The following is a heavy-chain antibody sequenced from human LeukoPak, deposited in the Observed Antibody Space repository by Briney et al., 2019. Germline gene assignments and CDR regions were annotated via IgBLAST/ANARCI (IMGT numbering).Heavy chain of an antibody. Sequence: SGGSLRLSCAASGFTFDDYAMHWVRQAPGKGLEWVSGISWNSGSIDYADSVKGRFTISRDNAKNFLYLQMNSLRAEDTALYYCAKDGGYHFDYWGQGTLVTVSS. J-gene: IGHJ4*02. CDR2: ISWNSGSI. CDR1: GFTFDDYA. D-gene: IGHD5-12*01. V-gene: IGHV3-9*01. CDR3: AKDGGYHFDY.